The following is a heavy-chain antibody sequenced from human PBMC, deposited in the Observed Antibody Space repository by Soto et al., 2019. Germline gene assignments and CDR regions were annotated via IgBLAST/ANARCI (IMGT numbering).Heavy chain of an antibody. Sequence: GGSLRLSCAASGFTFSSYGMHWVRQAPGKGLEWVAVISYDGSNKYYADSVKGRFTISRDNSKNTLYLQMNSLRAEDTAVYYCAKDDNQGSSWYYFDYWGQGTLVTVSS. D-gene: IGHD6-13*01. CDR3: AKDDNQGSSWYYFDY. J-gene: IGHJ4*02. CDR1: GFTFSSYG. CDR2: ISYDGSNK. V-gene: IGHV3-30*18.